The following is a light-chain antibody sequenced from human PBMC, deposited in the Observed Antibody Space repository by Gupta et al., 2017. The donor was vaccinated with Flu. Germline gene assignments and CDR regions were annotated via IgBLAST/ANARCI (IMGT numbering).Light chain of an antibody. CDR1: QSVRSNY. V-gene: IGKV3-20*01. CDR2: DAS. Sequence: GTLCLSPGERATLSCRASQSVRSNYLAWYQRKPGQAPRLLIFDASSRATGIPDRFSGSGSGTEFTLTISRLEPEDFAVYYCQQESSTPKTFGHGTQVEIK. J-gene: IGKJ1*01. CDR3: QQESSTPKT.